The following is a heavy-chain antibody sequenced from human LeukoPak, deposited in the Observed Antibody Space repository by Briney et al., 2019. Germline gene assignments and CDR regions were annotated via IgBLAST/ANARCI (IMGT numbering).Heavy chain of an antibody. CDR1: GGSISSDF. V-gene: IGHV4-59*01. Sequence: SETLSLTCTASGGSISSDFWSWIRQSPGKGLEWIGYIHYSGSTNYNPSLKSRVTISVDTSKNQFSLRLSSVTAADTAVYYCARDRPLGTGDVFDIWGQGTMVTVSS. J-gene: IGHJ3*02. D-gene: IGHD1-14*01. CDR2: IHYSGST. CDR3: ARDRPLGTGDVFDI.